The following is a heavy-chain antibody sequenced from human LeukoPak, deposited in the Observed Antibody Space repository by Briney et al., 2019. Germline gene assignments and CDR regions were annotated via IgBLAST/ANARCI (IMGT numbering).Heavy chain of an antibody. CDR3: ASSGMTTVTSWFDP. D-gene: IGHD4-17*01. CDR1: GGSISSGGYY. CDR2: IYYSGST. V-gene: IGHV4-31*03. J-gene: IGHJ5*02. Sequence: PSETLSLTCTVSGGSISSGGYYWSWIRQHPGKGLEWIGYIYYSGSTYYNPSLKSRVTISVDTSKNQFSLKLSSVTAADTAVYYCASSGMTTVTSWFDPWGQGTLVTVSS.